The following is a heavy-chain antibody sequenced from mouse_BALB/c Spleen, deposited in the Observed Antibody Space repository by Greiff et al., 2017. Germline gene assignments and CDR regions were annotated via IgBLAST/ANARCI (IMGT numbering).Heavy chain of an antibody. CDR1: GFTFSDYY. CDR2: ISDGGSYT. D-gene: IGHD1-1*01. CDR3: ARDGGSSSFDY. J-gene: IGHJ2*01. Sequence: DVMLVESGGGLVKPGGSLKLSCAASGFTFSDYYMYWVRQTPEKRLEWVATISDGGSYTYYPDIVKGRFTISRDNAKNNLYLQMSSLKSEDTAMYYCARDGGSSSFDYWGQGTTLTVSS. V-gene: IGHV5-4*02.